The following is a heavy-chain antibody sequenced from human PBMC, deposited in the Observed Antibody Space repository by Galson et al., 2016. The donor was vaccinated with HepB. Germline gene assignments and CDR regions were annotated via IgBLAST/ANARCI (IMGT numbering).Heavy chain of an antibody. V-gene: IGHV3-23*01. Sequence: SLRLSCAASGFTFNIYAMSWVRQAPGKGLEWVAAIAGSGAPTNYADSVKGRFTISRDNSKNTLYLQMNSLRAEDTAVYYCAKGLYGDYSYFDDGGQGALVTVSS. CDR1: GFTFNIYA. D-gene: IGHD4-17*01. J-gene: IGHJ4*02. CDR2: IAGSGAPT. CDR3: AKGLYGDYSYFDD.